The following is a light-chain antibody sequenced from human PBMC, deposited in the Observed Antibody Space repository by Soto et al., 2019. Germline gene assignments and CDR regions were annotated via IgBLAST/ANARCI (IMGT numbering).Light chain of an antibody. CDR2: DVS. CDR3: SSYAGINNLV. V-gene: IGLV2-8*01. CDR1: SSDVGTYNY. J-gene: IGLJ2*01. Sequence: QSALTQPPSASGSPGQSVTISCTGTSSDVGTYNYVSWYQQHPGKAPKLMIYDVSKRPSGVPDRFSGSKSGNTASLTVSGLQAEDEADYYCSSYAGINNLVFGGGTKLTVL.